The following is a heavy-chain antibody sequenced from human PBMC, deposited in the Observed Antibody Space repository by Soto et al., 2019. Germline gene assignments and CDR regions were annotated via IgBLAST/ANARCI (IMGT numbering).Heavy chain of an antibody. D-gene: IGHD1-26*01. J-gene: IGHJ4*02. CDR1: GFIFSSFG. V-gene: IGHV3-33*01. CDR2: IWNDGSNT. Sequence: QVQLVESGGGVVQPGRSLRLSCVVSGFIFSSFGMHWVRQAPGKGLEWVGFIWNDGSNTDYVDSVKGRCTISRDNTKNTLDLHMNSLRDEDTAVYYCAREGLSGSQPEFDNWGQGTLVTVSS. CDR3: AREGLSGSQPEFDN.